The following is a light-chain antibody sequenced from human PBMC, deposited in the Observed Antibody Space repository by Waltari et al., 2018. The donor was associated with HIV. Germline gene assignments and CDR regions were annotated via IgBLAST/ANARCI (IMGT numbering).Light chain of an antibody. CDR3: CSYVSNVI. J-gene: IGLJ2*01. CDR1: SSDVATYKL. Sequence: QSALTQPASVSGSPGQSITISCTRTSSDVATYKLVSWYQQHPGKAPKLMIYEVSKRASGVSDRVSGSKSGDTASMTISGLQAEDEADYYCCSYVSNVIFGGGTKLTVL. CDR2: EVS. V-gene: IGLV2-23*02.